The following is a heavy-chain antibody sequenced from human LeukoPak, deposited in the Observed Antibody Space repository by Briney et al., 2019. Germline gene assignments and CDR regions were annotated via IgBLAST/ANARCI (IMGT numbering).Heavy chain of an antibody. Sequence: GGSLRLSCAASGFSFSSYEMNWVRQAPGRGLEWISYIGRSGGPIYYADSLKGRFTISRDNAKNSLFLQMNSLRAEDTALYYCVKSLPGYSGYDFDFWGQGTLVTVSS. CDR2: IGRSGGPI. J-gene: IGHJ4*02. CDR3: VKSLPGYSGYDFDF. D-gene: IGHD5-12*01. CDR1: GFSFSSYE. V-gene: IGHV3-48*03.